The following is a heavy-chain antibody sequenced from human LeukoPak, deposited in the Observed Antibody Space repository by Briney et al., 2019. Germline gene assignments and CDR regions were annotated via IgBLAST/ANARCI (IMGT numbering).Heavy chain of an antibody. D-gene: IGHD4-17*01. V-gene: IGHV1-2*02. Sequence: ASAKVSCKASGYTFTGYYMHWVRQAPGQGLEWMGWINPNSGGTNYAQKFQGRVTMTRDTSISTAYMELSRLRSDDTAVYYCARGQGSGDYAAGWGQGTLVTVSS. CDR2: INPNSGGT. CDR1: GYTFTGYY. J-gene: IGHJ4*02. CDR3: ARGQGSGDYAAG.